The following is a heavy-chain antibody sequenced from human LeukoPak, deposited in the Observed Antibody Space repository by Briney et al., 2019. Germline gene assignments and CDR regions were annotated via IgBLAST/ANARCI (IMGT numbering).Heavy chain of an antibody. CDR1: GFTFSSYA. J-gene: IGHJ4*02. CDR2: ISGSGGST. D-gene: IGHD3-10*01. CDR3: AKRFELWFGESWDYFDY. Sequence: QSGGSLRLSCAASGFTFSSYAMSWVRQAPGKGLEWVSAISGSGGSTYYADSVKGRFTISRDNSKNTLYLQMNSLRAEDTAVYYCAKRFELWFGESWDYFDYWGQGTLVTVSS. V-gene: IGHV3-23*01.